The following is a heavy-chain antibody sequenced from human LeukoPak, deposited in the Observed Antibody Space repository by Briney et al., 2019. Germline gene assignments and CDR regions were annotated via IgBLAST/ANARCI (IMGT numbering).Heavy chain of an antibody. V-gene: IGHV5-51*01. CDR2: IYPGDSDT. D-gene: IGHD1-26*01. J-gene: IGHJ4*02. CDR3: ARQERGSYPDY. CDR1: GYTFTTYW. Sequence: GESLKISCKGSGYTFTTYWIGWVRQMPGKGLEWMGIIYPGDSDTRYSSSFQGQVTISADKSISTAYLQWRSLKASDTAMYYCARQERGSYPDYWGQGTLVTVSS.